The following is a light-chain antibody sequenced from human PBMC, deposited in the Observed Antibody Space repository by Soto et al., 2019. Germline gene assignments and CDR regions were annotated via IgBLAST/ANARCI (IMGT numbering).Light chain of an antibody. Sequence: QSALTQPASVSESPGQSITISCTGTTSDVGGYNYVSWHQQHPGKAPKLMIHEVRYRPSGVSNRFSGSKSGNTASLTISGLQAEDEADYYCSSYTSSGTLVFGGGTKLTVL. V-gene: IGLV2-14*01. CDR2: EVR. J-gene: IGLJ3*02. CDR3: SSYTSSGTLV. CDR1: TSDVGGYNY.